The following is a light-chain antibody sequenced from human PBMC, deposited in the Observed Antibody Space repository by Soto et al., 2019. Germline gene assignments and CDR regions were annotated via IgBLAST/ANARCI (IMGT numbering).Light chain of an antibody. J-gene: IGKJ5*01. Sequence: DIQMTQSPSSVSASVGDRVTITCRATQGLSGSLAWYQQKPGKAPKLLISVTSRLQSGAPSRFSSSASATDFTLTIDSLQPEDHATYYCQQGHNWPLTFGQGTRLEIK. CDR1: QGLSGS. CDR3: QQGHNWPLT. V-gene: IGKV1-12*01. CDR2: VTS.